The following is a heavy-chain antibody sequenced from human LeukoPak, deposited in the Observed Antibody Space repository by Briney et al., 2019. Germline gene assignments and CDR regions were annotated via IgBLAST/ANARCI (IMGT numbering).Heavy chain of an antibody. D-gene: IGHD3-22*01. CDR1: GGSISSYY. V-gene: IGHV4-59*08. CDR2: IYYSGST. J-gene: IGHJ2*01. Sequence: SETLSLTCTVSGGSISSYYWSWVRQPPGKGLEWVGYIYYSGSTNYNPSLKSRVTISVDTSKNQFSLKLSSVTAADTAVYYCARLEYYDSSARYWYFDLWGRGTLVTVSS. CDR3: ARLEYYDSSARYWYFDL.